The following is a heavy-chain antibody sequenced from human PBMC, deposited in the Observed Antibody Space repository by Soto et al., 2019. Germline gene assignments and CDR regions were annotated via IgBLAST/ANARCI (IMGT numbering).Heavy chain of an antibody. D-gene: IGHD6-19*01. CDR3: AKAGRVDVAGTYYFDY. CDR2: ISASGDST. CDR1: GFTFSNYV. Sequence: EVQLLESGGGLVQPGGSLRISCAASGFTFSNYVMSWVRQAPGRGLEWVSMISASGDSTYYADSVKGRFTISRDNSKNTLYLQMNSLRDEDTAVYFCAKAGRVDVAGTYYFDYWGQGTPVTVSS. J-gene: IGHJ4*02. V-gene: IGHV3-23*01.